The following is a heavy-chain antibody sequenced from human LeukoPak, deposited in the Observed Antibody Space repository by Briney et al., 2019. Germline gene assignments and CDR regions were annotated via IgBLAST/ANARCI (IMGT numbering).Heavy chain of an antibody. CDR1: GGSFSGYY. CDR3: ARRGYSYVRYFDY. J-gene: IGHJ4*02. Sequence: SETLSLTCADYGGSFSGYYWSWIRQPPGKGLEWIGEINHSGSTNYNPSLKSRVTISVDTSKNQFSLKLSSVTAADTAVYYCARRGYSYVRYFDYWGQGTLVTVSS. D-gene: IGHD5-18*01. CDR2: INHSGST. V-gene: IGHV4-34*01.